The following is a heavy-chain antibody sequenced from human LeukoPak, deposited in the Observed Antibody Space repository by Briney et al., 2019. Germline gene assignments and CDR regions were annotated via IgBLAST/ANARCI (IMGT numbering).Heavy chain of an antibody. J-gene: IGHJ5*02. CDR3: ARDLRPYYYGSGSYNLFDP. Sequence: ASVKVSCKASGYTFTGYYMHWVRQAPGQGLEWMGWISPNSGGTNYAQKLQGRVTMTTDTSTSTAYMELRSLRSDDTAVYYCARDLRPYYYGSGSYNLFDPWGQGTLVTVSS. CDR2: ISPNSGGT. D-gene: IGHD3-10*01. CDR1: GYTFTGYY. V-gene: IGHV1-2*02.